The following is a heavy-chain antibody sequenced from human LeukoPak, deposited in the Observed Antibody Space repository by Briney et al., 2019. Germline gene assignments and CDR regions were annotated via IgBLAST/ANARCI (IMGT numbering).Heavy chain of an antibody. CDR2: IHNSRGT. V-gene: IGHV4-30-4*01. J-gene: IGHJ4*02. CDR1: GASITSDIFY. D-gene: IGHD4-23*01. CDR3: GKVGGNTNS. Sequence: SETLSLTCTVSGASITSDIFYWSWIRQSPGKGLEWIGAIHNSRGTSYNPSLESRLTISVDPSENKFFLKMASVTDADTATYYCGKVGGNTNSWGQGTLVTVSS.